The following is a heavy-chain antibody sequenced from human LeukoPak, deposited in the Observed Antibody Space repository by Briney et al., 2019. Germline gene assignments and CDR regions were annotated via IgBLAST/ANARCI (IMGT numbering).Heavy chain of an antibody. D-gene: IGHD2-2*01. Sequence: VGSLRLSSAASEFSFSTNWMYWVRQTPGKGLEWVAELNEAGSVKYYVDSVKGRFTISRDNAKSLLFLQMYNLRTEDKGVYFCANVPRSTVSYWGRGTLVTVSS. V-gene: IGHV3-7*01. CDR3: ANVPRSTVSY. J-gene: IGHJ4*02. CDR1: EFSFSTNW. CDR2: LNEAGSVK.